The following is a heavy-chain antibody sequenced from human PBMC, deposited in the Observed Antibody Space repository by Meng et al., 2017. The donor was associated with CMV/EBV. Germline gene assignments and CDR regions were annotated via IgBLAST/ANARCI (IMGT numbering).Heavy chain of an antibody. J-gene: IGHJ4*02. V-gene: IGHV3-11*04. D-gene: IGHD1-26*01. Sequence: CAASGFCLSDYYMGWIRQAPGKGLEWVSYISSSGSTIYYADSVKGRFTISRDNAKNSLYLQMNSLRAEDTAVYYCARGSLVGATDFDYWGQGTLVTVSS. CDR2: ISSSGSTI. CDR1: GFCLSDYY. CDR3: ARGSLVGATDFDY.